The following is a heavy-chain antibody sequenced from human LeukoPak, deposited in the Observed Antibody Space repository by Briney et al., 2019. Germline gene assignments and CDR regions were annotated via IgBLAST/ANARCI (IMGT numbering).Heavy chain of an antibody. Sequence: PGGSLRLSCAASGFTFSSYAMSWVRQAPGKGLEWVSAISGSGGSTYYADSVKGRFTISRDNSKNTLYLQMNSLRAEDTAVYYCAKGIAAAGTAYYYGMDVWGQGTTVTVSS. D-gene: IGHD6-13*01. CDR2: ISGSGGST. CDR3: AKGIAAAGTAYYYGMDV. V-gene: IGHV3-23*01. J-gene: IGHJ6*02. CDR1: GFTFSSYA.